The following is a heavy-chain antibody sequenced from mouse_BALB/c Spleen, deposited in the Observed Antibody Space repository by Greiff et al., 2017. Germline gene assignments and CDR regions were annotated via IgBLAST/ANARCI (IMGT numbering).Heavy chain of an antibody. J-gene: IGHJ4*01. V-gene: IGHV14-4*02. CDR3: NACCYGNYAMDY. CDR1: GYIFTSYW. D-gene: IGHD2-1*01. Sequence: EVQLQQSGAELVRPGASVKLSCKTSGYIFTSYWIHWVKQRPEQGLEWIGWIDPENGDTEYAPKFQGKATMTADTSSNTAYLQLSSLTSEDTAVYYCNACCYGNYAMDYWGQGTSVTVSS. CDR2: IDPENGDT.